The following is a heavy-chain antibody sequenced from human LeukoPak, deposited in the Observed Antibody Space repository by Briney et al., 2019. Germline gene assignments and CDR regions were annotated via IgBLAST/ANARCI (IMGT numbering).Heavy chain of an antibody. V-gene: IGHV3-23*01. D-gene: IGHD3-22*01. CDR3: ARGFHYYDSSGYLDY. Sequence: GGSLRLSCAASGFTFSSYAMSWVRQAPGKGLEWVSAISGSGGSTYYADSVKGRFTISRDNSKNTLYLQMNSLRAEDTAVYYCARGFHYYDSSGYLDYWGQGTLVTVSS. J-gene: IGHJ4*02. CDR1: GFTFSSYA. CDR2: ISGSGGST.